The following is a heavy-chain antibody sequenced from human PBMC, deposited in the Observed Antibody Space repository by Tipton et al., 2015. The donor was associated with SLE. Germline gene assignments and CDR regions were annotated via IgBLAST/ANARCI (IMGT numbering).Heavy chain of an antibody. Sequence: LRLSCTVSGVSITTGAYWTWIRQHPGKGLEWIGYINYSGSTHYNPSLNSRGTISVDTSKNQFSLKLSSVTAADTAVYYCARAGDCSGGSCYSGNWFDPWGQGTLVTVSS. CDR1: GVSITTGAY. V-gene: IGHV4-31*03. D-gene: IGHD2-15*01. J-gene: IGHJ5*02. CDR2: INYSGST. CDR3: ARAGDCSGGSCYSGNWFDP.